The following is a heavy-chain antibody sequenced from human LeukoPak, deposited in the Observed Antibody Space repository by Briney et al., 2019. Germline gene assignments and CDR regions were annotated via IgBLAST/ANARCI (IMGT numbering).Heavy chain of an antibody. CDR2: NSGSGGST. CDR1: GFTFSIYA. D-gene: IGHD3-10*01. Sequence: PGGSLRLSCAVSGFTFSIYAMSWVRQAPEKGLEWVSANSGSGGSTYYADSVKGRFTISRDNSKNTLYLQMNSLRAEDTAVYYCARDRGPYYYGSGSQPFDYWGQGTLVTVSS. V-gene: IGHV3-23*01. CDR3: ARDRGPYYYGSGSQPFDY. J-gene: IGHJ4*02.